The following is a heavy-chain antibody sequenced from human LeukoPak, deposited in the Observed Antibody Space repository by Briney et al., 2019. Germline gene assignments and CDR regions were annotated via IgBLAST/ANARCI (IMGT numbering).Heavy chain of an antibody. J-gene: IGHJ4*02. CDR3: ARGLLGAPTSYFDY. CDR1: GFIFSTYA. V-gene: IGHV3-30-3*01. Sequence: GGSLRLSCAASGFIFSTYAMHWVRQAPGKGLEWVAVISYDGDNIYYADSVKGRFTISRDNSKNTLYLQLNSLRADDTAVYYCARGLLGAPTSYFDYWGQGTLVTVSS. D-gene: IGHD1-26*01. CDR2: ISYDGDNI.